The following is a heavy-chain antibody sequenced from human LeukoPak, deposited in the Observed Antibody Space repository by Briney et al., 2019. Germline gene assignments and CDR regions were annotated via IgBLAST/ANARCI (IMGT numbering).Heavy chain of an antibody. J-gene: IGHJ4*02. D-gene: IGHD6-19*01. CDR1: GYSFTSYW. V-gene: IGHV5-51*01. CDR3: ARHPYSSGWYGDY. CDR2: IYPGDSDT. Sequence: ESLKISCKGSGYSFTSYWIGCVRQMPGKGLEWMGIIYPGDSDTRYSPSFQGQVTISADKSISTAYLQWSSLKASDTAMYYCARHPYSSGWYGDYWGQGTLVTVSS.